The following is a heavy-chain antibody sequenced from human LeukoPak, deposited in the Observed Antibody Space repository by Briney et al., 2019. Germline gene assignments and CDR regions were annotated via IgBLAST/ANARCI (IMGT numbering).Heavy chain of an antibody. CDR1: GYSISSGYY. CDR3: LQLSGYSSSWLRFDP. CDR2: VDHSGST. D-gene: IGHD6-13*01. J-gene: IGHJ5*02. V-gene: IGHV4-38-2*02. Sequence: SEALSLACTVSGYSISSGYYWGWIRQPPGKGLEGIGSVDHSGSTYYNPSLKSRATISVDTSKNQFSLKLSSVTAADTAVYYCLQLSGYSSSWLRFDPWGQGTLVTVSS.